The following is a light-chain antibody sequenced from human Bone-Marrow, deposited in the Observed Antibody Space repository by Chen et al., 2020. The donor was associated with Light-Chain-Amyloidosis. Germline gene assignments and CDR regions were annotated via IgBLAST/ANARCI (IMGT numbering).Light chain of an antibody. J-gene: IGLJ3*02. V-gene: IGLV6-57*01. Sequence: NFMLTQPHSVSESPGKTVIISCTRSSGSIATNYVQGYQQRPGSSPTTVSYEDDQRPSGVPDRFSGSIDRSSNSASLTLSGLKTEDEADYYCQSYQGSSQGVFGGGTKLTVL. CDR2: EDD. CDR1: SGSIATNY. CDR3: QSYQGSSQGV.